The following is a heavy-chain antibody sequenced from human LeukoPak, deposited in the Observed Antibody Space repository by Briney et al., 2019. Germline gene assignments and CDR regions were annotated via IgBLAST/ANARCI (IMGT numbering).Heavy chain of an antibody. D-gene: IGHD6-13*01. CDR2: ISGSGSDS. V-gene: IGHV3-11*06. CDR3: ARVGSIAAAGTPDY. J-gene: IGHJ4*02. Sequence: GGSLRLSCAASGFIFSDYYMTWIRQAPGKGLEWLSYISGSGSDSNHADPVKGRFTTSRNNAKNSLYLQMNSLRAEDTAVYYCARVGSIAAAGTPDYWGQGTLVTVSS. CDR1: GFIFSDYY.